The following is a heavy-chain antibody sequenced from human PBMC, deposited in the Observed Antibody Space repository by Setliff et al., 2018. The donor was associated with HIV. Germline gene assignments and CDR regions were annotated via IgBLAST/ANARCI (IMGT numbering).Heavy chain of an antibody. CDR1: GDGVSSNSAA. CDR2: TLFRSKWYN. CDR3: ARDGSRSLGVSYPYFMDV. Sequence: TLSLTCAISGDGVSSNSAAWHWIRQPPGRGLEWLGRTLFRSKWYNEYAASVKSRVTFSADTSKNQFSLQVNSVTPEDTAVYYCARDGSRSLGVSYPYFMDVWGKGTTVTVSS. D-gene: IGHD6-13*01. V-gene: IGHV6-1*01. J-gene: IGHJ6*03.